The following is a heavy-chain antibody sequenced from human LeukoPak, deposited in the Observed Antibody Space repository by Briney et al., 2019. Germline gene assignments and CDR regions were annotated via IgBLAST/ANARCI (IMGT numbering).Heavy chain of an antibody. CDR2: INPSGNMA. D-gene: IGHD2-8*02. CDR1: GYTFTRHY. Sequence: ASVKVSCKSSGYTFTRHYMHWVRQAPGQGLEWMGLINPSGNMAWSAQKFQGRVTMTRDMSTTTDCMELSSLRAEDTAIYYCATYRQVLLPFESWGQGTLVTVSS. V-gene: IGHV1-46*01. CDR3: ATYRQVLLPFES. J-gene: IGHJ4*02.